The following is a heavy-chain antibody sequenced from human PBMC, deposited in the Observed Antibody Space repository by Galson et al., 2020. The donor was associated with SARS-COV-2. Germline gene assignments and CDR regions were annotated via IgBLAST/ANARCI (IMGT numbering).Heavy chain of an antibody. J-gene: IGHJ4*02. D-gene: IGHD2-21*02. V-gene: IGHV3-30*03. CDR1: GFTFSRHT. CDR3: ARADCGSGDCKTLGF. Sequence: VGSLRLSCAASGFTFSRHTIHWVRQPPDKGLEWLALVSSDGMDKFYANAGRGRFSISRDNPGNTVYLEMNNLRGDDTAVYFCARADCGSGDCKTLGFWGQGIMVSVS. CDR2: VSSDGMDK.